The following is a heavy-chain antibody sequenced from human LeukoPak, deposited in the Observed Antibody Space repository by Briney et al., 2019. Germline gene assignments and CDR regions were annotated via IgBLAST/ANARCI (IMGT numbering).Heavy chain of an antibody. Sequence: PGGSLRLSCAASGFTFSSSAMNWVRQAPGKGLQWDSAISGSGGSTYYADSVKGRFTISRDNSKNTLYLQMNSLRAEDTAVYYCAKETYYYDSSGYYAYYFDYWGQGTLVTVSS. CDR2: ISGSGGST. V-gene: IGHV3-23*01. J-gene: IGHJ4*02. D-gene: IGHD3-22*01. CDR3: AKETYYYDSSGYYAYYFDY. CDR1: GFTFSSSA.